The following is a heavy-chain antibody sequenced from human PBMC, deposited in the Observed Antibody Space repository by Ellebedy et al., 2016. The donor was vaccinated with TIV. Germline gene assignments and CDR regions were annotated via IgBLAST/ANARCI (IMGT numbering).Heavy chain of an antibody. J-gene: IGHJ4*02. CDR2: ISSSSDYI. Sequence: GESLKISCAASGFTFSSHGMHWVRQAPGKGLEWVSSISSSSDYIYYTDSVKGRFTISRDNAKNSLYLQMSSLRAEDTAVYYCARDFEGGYCSAGSCYDYWGQGTLVTVSS. V-gene: IGHV3-21*01. CDR3: ARDFEGGYCSAGSCYDY. D-gene: IGHD2-15*01. CDR1: GFTFSSHG.